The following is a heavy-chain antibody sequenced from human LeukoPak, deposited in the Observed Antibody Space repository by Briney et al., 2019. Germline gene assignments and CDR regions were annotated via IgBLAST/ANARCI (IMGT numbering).Heavy chain of an antibody. D-gene: IGHD2-21*02. CDR2: IYYSGST. J-gene: IGHJ6*02. CDR3: ARGLLHCGGDCYSVGDYYYYGMDV. Sequence: SETLSLTCTVSGGSISSSSYYWGWIRQPPGKGLEWIGSIYYSGSTNYNPSLKSRVTISVDTSKNQFSLKLSSVTAADTAVYYCARGLLHCGGDCYSVGDYYYYGMDVWGQGTTVTVSS. CDR1: GGSISSSSYY. V-gene: IGHV4-39*07.